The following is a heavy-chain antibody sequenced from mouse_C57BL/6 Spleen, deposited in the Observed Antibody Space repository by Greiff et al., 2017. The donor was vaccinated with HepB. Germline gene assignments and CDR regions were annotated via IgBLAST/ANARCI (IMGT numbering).Heavy chain of an antibody. D-gene: IGHD1-1*01. V-gene: IGHV1-69*01. CDR2: IDPSDSYT. CDR1: GYTFTSYW. J-gene: IGHJ2*01. CDR3: ARSTVVEHYFDY. Sequence: QVQLQQPGAELVMPGASVKLSCKASGYTFTSYWMHWVKQRPGQGLEWIGEIDPSDSYTNYNQKFKGKSTLTVDKSSSTAYMQLSSLTSEDSAVYYCARSTVVEHYFDYWGRGTTLTVSS.